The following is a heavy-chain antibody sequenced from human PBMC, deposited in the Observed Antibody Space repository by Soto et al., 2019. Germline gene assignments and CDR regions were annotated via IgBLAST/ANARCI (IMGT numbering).Heavy chain of an antibody. CDR3: ARDPSNTSGNRIWLHP. D-gene: IGHD6-19*01. V-gene: IGHV1-18*04. CDR1: GYTFTSHG. Sequence: ASVKVSCKASGYTFTSHGINWVRQAPGQGLELMGWISAYNGDTKYEQKFQGRVTMTTDASSSTAYMELKSLSSDDTAVYFCARDPSNTSGNRIWLHPCGQATKVTVYS. J-gene: IGHJ5*02. CDR2: ISAYNGDT.